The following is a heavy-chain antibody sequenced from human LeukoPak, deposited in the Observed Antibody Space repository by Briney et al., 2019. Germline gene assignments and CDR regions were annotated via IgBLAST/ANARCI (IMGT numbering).Heavy chain of an antibody. Sequence: SETLSLTCTVSGGSISSSSYYWGWIRQPPGKGLEWIGSIYYSGSSYYNPSLKSRVTISVDTSKNHFSLKVTSVTAADTAVYYCAREVGGGDCYDYWGQGTLVTVSS. J-gene: IGHJ4*02. D-gene: IGHD2-15*01. V-gene: IGHV4-39*07. CDR3: AREVGGGDCYDY. CDR2: IYYSGSS. CDR1: GGSISSSSYY.